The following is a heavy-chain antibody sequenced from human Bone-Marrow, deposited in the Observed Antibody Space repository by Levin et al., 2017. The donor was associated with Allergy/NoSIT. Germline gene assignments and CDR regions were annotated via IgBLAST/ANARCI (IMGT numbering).Heavy chain of an antibody. CDR2: IYHSGST. Sequence: PSETLSLTCGVSDDSISSSNWWTWVRQPPGKGLEWIGEIYHSGSTNYNPSLKSRVTISVEKSKNQFSLKLSSVTAADTSVYYCARRNVLAPGEDWFDPWGQGTLVTVSS. CDR1: DDSISSSNW. V-gene: IGHV4-4*02. D-gene: IGHD7-27*01. CDR3: ARRNVLAPGEDWFDP. J-gene: IGHJ5*02.